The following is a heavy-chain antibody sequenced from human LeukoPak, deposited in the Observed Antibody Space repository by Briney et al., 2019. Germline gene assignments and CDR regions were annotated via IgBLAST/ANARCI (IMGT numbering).Heavy chain of an antibody. CDR2: IYYSGST. D-gene: IGHD3-3*01. CDR3: ARAGVVALDY. Sequence: SETLSLTCTVSGGSISSSRYYWGWIRQPPGTGLEWIGSIYYSGSTYYNPSLKSRVTISVDTSKNQFSLKLSSVTAADTAVYYCARAGVVALDYWGQGTLVTVSS. V-gene: IGHV4-39*07. CDR1: GGSISSSRYY. J-gene: IGHJ4*02.